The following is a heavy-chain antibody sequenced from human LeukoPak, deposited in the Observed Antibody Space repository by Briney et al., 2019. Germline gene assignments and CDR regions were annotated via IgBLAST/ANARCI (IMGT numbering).Heavy chain of an antibody. V-gene: IGHV3-21*01. CDR1: GFTFSSYS. D-gene: IGHD6-19*01. CDR3: ARGYGSGWFAN. Sequence: GGSLRLSCAASGFTFSSYSMNWVRQAPGKGLEWLSSISSSSSYIYYADSVKGRFTISRDNAKNSLYLQMNSLRAEDTAVYYCARGYGSGWFANWGQGTLVTVSS. CDR2: ISSSSSYI. J-gene: IGHJ4*02.